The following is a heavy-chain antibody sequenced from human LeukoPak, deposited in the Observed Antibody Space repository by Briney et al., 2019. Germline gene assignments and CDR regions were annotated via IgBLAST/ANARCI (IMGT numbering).Heavy chain of an antibody. CDR1: GGTFSSYA. V-gene: IGHV1-69*01. D-gene: IGHD2-2*01. CDR2: IIPIFGTA. Sequence: ASVKVSCKASGGTFSSYAISWVRQAPGQGLEWMGGIIPIFGTANYAQKFQGRVTITADESTSTAYMELCSLRSEDTAVYYCADCSSTSCPGWGAFDIWGQGTMVTVSS. CDR3: ADCSSTSCPGWGAFDI. J-gene: IGHJ3*02.